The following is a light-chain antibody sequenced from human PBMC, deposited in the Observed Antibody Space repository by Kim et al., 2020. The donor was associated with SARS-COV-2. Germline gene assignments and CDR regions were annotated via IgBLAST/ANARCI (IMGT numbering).Light chain of an antibody. V-gene: IGKV1-5*03. J-gene: IGKJ4*01. CDR3: QQDNSYPLT. Sequence: DIQMTQSPSTLSASVGDRVTITCRASQSINNWLAWYQQKPGKAPKLLIYMASTLESGVPSRFSGSGSGTEFTLTISSLQPDDFATYYCQQDNSYPLTFGGGPRWRS. CDR2: MAS. CDR1: QSINNW.